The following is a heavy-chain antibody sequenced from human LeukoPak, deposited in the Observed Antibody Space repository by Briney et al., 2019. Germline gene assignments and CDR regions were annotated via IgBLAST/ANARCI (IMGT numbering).Heavy chain of an antibody. CDR1: GFTFGSYW. CDR3: AREANTAFDY. Sequence: GGSLRLSCVASGFTFGSYWMHWVRQAPGKGRVWVSRLNYDGTSTTYADSVKGRFTVSRDNGKKTVSLQINSLRPDDTAVYYCAREANTAFDYWGQGTLVTVSS. V-gene: IGHV3-74*01. CDR2: LNYDGTST. J-gene: IGHJ4*02. D-gene: IGHD2/OR15-2a*01.